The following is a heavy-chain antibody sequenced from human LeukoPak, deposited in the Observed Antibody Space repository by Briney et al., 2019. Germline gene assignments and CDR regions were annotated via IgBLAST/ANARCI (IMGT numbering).Heavy chain of an antibody. CDR2: IYYRGST. CDR3: ARVPYYYDSSGAFDV. V-gene: IGHV4-59*01. Sequence: SETLSLTCTVSGGSISRYYSSWIPHPPGKGLECIAYIYYRGSTRYNPSLKSRVTISVDTSKNQFSLKLSSVTAADTAVYFCARVPYYYDSSGAFDVGGLGTMVTVSS. CDR1: GGSISRYY. D-gene: IGHD3-22*01. J-gene: IGHJ3*01.